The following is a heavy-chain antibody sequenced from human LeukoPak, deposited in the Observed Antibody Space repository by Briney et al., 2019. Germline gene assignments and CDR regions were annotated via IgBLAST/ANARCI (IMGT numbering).Heavy chain of an antibody. V-gene: IGHV4-59*08. Sequence: SETLSLTCTVSGGSISSYYWSWIRQPPGKGLEWIGYIYYSGSTNYNPSLKSRVTISVDTSKDQFSLKLSSVTAADTAVYYCARGYTAMVIGYWGQGTLVTVSS. CDR1: GGSISSYY. CDR3: ARGYTAMVIGY. D-gene: IGHD5-18*01. J-gene: IGHJ4*02. CDR2: IYYSGST.